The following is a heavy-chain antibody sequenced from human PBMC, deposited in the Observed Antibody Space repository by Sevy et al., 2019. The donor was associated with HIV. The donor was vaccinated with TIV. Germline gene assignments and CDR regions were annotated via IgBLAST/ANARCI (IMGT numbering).Heavy chain of an antibody. J-gene: IGHJ4*02. CDR2: IYYNGST. V-gene: IGHV4-59*01. CDR3: ARESIGAVGDFDY. CDR1: GGSISNYF. D-gene: IGHD6-13*01. Sequence: SETLSLTCTVSGGSISNYFWSWIRQPPGKGLEWIGYIYYNGSTNYNPSLKSRVTISVDTSKNQFSLKLSSVIAADTAVYYCARESIGAVGDFDYWGQGTLVTVSS.